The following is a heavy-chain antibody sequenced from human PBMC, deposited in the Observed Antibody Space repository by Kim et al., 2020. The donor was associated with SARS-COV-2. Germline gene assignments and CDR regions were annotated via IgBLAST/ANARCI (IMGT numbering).Heavy chain of an antibody. CDR1: GGTFSSYA. V-gene: IGHV1-69*13. D-gene: IGHD5-12*01. J-gene: IGHJ4*02. CDR2: IIPIFGTA. Sequence: SVKVSCKASGGTFSSYAISWVRQAPGQGLEWMGGIIPIFGTANYAQKFQGRVTITADESTSTAYMELSSLRSEDTAVYYCAITHKMATIYYFDYWGQGTLVTVSS. CDR3: AITHKMATIYYFDY.